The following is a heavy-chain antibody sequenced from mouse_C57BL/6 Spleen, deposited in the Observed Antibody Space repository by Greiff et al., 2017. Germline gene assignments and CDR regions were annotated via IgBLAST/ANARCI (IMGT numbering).Heavy chain of an antibody. CDR3: ARWDYGNYENAMDY. CDR2: IYPGDGAT. J-gene: IGHJ4*01. D-gene: IGHD2-1*01. CDR1: GYAFSSSW. V-gene: IGHV1-82*01. Sequence: VQLQQSGPELVKPGASVKISCKASGYAFSSSWMNWVKQRPGKGLEWIGRIYPGDGATNYNGKFKGKATLTADKSSSTAYMQLSSLTSEDSAVYFCARWDYGNYENAMDYWGQGTSVTVSS.